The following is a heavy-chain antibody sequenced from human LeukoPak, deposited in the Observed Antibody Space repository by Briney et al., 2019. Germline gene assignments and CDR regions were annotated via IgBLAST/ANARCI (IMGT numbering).Heavy chain of an antibody. D-gene: IGHD1-26*01. CDR1: GFTFSSSW. V-gene: IGHV3-30*02. CDR2: IRCDGSNK. Sequence: PGGSLRLSSAASGFTFSSSWMNWVRQAPGKGLEWVAFIRCDGSNKYYADSVKGRFTISRDSSKNTLYLQMNSLRAEDTAVYYCAKHGPSGRSYYYFDYWGQGTLVTVSS. CDR3: AKHGPSGRSYYYFDY. J-gene: IGHJ4*02.